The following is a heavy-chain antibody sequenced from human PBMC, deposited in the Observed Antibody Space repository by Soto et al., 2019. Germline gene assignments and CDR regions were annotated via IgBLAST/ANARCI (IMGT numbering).Heavy chain of an antibody. CDR1: GGSISSGDYY. CDR3: ARDGSSGIAAAGTIDY. CDR2: IYYSGST. D-gene: IGHD6-13*01. V-gene: IGHV4-30-4*01. Sequence: SETLSLTCTVSGGSISSGDYYWSWIRQPPGKGLEWIGYIYYSGSTYYNPSLKSRVTISVDTSKNQFSLKLSSVTAADTAVYYCARDGSSGIAAAGTIDYWGQGTLVTVSS. J-gene: IGHJ4*02.